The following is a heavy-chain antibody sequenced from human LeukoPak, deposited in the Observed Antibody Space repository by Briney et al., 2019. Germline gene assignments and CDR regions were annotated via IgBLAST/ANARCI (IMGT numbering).Heavy chain of an antibody. V-gene: IGHV3-23*01. CDR1: GFTVSSNY. CDR3: ANRYIVAHQTL. Sequence: TGGSLRLSCGASGFTVSSNYMSWVRQAPGKGLEWVSAISGSGGSTYYADSVKGRFTISRDNSKNTLYLQMNSLRAEDTAVYYCANRYIVAHQTLWGQGTLVTVSS. D-gene: IGHD5-12*01. CDR2: ISGSGGST. J-gene: IGHJ4*02.